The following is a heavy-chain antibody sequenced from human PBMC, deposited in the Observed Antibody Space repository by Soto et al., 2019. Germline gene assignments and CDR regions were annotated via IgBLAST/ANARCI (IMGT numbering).Heavy chain of an antibody. J-gene: IGHJ6*02. D-gene: IGHD3-3*01. CDR3: ARAPSYDFWSGYPPGYYGMDV. CDR2: ISAYNGNT. V-gene: IGHV1-18*04. CDR1: GYTFTSYG. Sequence: QVQLVQSGAEVKKPGASVKVSCKASGYTFTSYGISWVRQAPGQGLEWMGWISAYNGNTNYAQKLQGRVTMTTDTSTSTAYMELRSLRSDDTAVYYCARAPSYDFWSGYPPGYYGMDVWGQGTTVTVSS.